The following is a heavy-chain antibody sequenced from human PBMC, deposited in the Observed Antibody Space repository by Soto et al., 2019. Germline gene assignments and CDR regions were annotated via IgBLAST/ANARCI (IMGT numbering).Heavy chain of an antibody. Sequence: GGSLRLSCGASGFIFSSYSMHWVRQAPGKGLEWVTAISSDGTGRYYADSVKGRFTVSRDNSKNTVYLQMNSLRPEDTAVYYCAKPLFYSDRWYFDYWGKGTPVTVSS. CDR3: AKPLFYSDRWYFDY. D-gene: IGHD3-9*01. CDR2: ISSDGTGR. CDR1: GFIFSSYS. V-gene: IGHV3-30*18. J-gene: IGHJ4*02.